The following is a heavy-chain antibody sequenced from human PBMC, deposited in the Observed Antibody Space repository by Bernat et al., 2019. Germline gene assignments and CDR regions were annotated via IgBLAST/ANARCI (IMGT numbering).Heavy chain of an antibody. CDR3: AKEKHSNTYYYVVDFDY. CDR1: GFTFSRYA. V-gene: IGHV3-23*01. J-gene: IGHJ4*02. D-gene: IGHD3-22*01. Sequence: EVQLLESGGGLVQPGGSLRISCAASGFTFSRYAMSWVRQAPGKGLEWVSAISGSGGSTNYADSGKGRFTISRDNSKNTLYLHMNSLRAEDTAEYYCAKEKHSNTYYYVVDFDYWGQGTLVTVSS. CDR2: ISGSGGST.